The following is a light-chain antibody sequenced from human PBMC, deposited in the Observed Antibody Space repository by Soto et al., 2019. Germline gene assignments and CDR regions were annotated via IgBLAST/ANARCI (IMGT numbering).Light chain of an antibody. J-gene: IGKJ1*01. CDR3: QQNLSFPPT. V-gene: IGKV1-5*01. CDR1: QSISSW. Sequence: DIQMTQSPATLSSSVGDRVTITCRASQSISSWLAWYQQKPGKAPKLLIYDASSLESGVPARFSGSGSGTDFTLTISSLQPEDFATYYCQQNLSFPPTFGQGTKVDIK. CDR2: DAS.